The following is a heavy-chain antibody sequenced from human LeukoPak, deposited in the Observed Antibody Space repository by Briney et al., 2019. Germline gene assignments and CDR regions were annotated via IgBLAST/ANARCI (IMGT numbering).Heavy chain of an antibody. CDR3: ARDRTTPRYYYYGMDV. V-gene: IGHV4-4*07. CDR2: IYTSGST. CDR1: GGSISSYY. J-gene: IGHJ6*02. Sequence: SETLSLTCTVSGGSISSYYWSWIRQPAGKGLEWIGRIYTSGSTNYNPSLKSRVTMSVDTSKNQFSLKLSSVTAADTAVYYCARDRTTPRYYYYGMDVWGQGTTVTVSS. D-gene: IGHD4-11*01.